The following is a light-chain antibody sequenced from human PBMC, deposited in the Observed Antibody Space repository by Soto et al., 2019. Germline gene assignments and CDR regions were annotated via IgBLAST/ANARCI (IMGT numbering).Light chain of an antibody. V-gene: IGKV3-20*01. J-gene: IGKJ1*01. CDR3: QQQKT. Sequence: EIVLTQSPGTLSLSPGERATLSCRASQSVRTTSLYWYQQNPGQATRLLIYGASTRATGIPDRFSGSGSATDFTQTISRLEAEDLDVQLCQQQKTLGQGTGVEVK. CDR2: GAS. CDR1: QSVRTTS.